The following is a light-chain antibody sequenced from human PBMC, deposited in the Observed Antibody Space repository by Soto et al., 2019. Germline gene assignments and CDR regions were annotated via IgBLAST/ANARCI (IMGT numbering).Light chain of an antibody. CDR3: QKYNSGPLT. J-gene: IGKJ4*01. V-gene: IGKV1-12*01. CDR2: AAS. Sequence: DIQMTQSQSSVSASVGDIVTITCLASQDISGWLAWFQQKPGKAPNLLIYAASILQSGVPSRFSGSGSGTDFTLTISSLQPEDVAIYYCQKYNSGPLTFGGGTKVDI. CDR1: QDISGW.